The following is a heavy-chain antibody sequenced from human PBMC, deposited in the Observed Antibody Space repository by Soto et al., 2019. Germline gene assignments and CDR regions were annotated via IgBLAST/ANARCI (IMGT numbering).Heavy chain of an antibody. V-gene: IGHV4-59*01. CDR3: ARTPPRDFWSGYPFHYSYYGMDV. CDR1: GGSLSSYY. CDR2: IYYSGST. J-gene: IGHJ6*02. D-gene: IGHD3-3*01. Sequence: SETLSLTCTVSGGSLSSYYWSWIRQPPGKGLEWIWHIYYSGSTTYNPSLKSRATISVDTPKTLSSLKLSSVTAADTAVYYCARTPPRDFWSGYPFHYSYYGMDVWGQGTTVTVSS.